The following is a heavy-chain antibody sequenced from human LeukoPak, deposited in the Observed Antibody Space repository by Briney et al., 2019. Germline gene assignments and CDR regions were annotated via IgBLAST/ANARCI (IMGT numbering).Heavy chain of an antibody. V-gene: IGHV1-2*02. CDR2: INPNSGGT. D-gene: IGHD2-2*01. CDR1: GYTFTGYY. Sequence: ASVKVSCKASGYTFTGYYMHWVRQAPGQGLEWMGWINPNSGGTNYAQKFQGRVTMTRDTSISTAYMELSRLRSDDTAVYYCARATLGLCSATSCPSGMDVWGKGTTVTVSS. CDR3: ARATLGLCSATSCPSGMDV. J-gene: IGHJ6*04.